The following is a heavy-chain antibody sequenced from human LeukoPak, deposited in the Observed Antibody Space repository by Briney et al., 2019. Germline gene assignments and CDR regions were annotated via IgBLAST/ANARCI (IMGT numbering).Heavy chain of an antibody. J-gene: IGHJ6*03. CDR2: IGPIFGTA. CDR1: GGTFSSYA. Sequence: GRSLKVSCTASGGTFSSYAISCVRRAPGQGLEWMGRIGPIFGTANYAQKFQGRVTISTDESTSTAYMELSSLRSEDTAVYYCARVVVPAAKGLGYYYYYYMDVWGKGPTVTVSS. V-gene: IGHV1-69*05. D-gene: IGHD2-2*01. CDR3: ARVVVPAAKGLGYYYYYYMDV.